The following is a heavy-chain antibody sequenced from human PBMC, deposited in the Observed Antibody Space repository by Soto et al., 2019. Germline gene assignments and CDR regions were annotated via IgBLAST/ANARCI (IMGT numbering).Heavy chain of an antibody. V-gene: IGHV3-30-3*01. J-gene: IGHJ6*02. Sequence: GGSLRLSCAASGFTFSSYAMHWVRQAPGKGLEWVAVISYDGSNKYYADSVKGRFTISRDNSKNTLYLQMNSLRAEDTAVYYCARDGEPGRSRYYYGMDVWGQGTTVTVSS. CDR3: ARDGEPGRSRYYYGMDV. CDR2: ISYDGSNK. D-gene: IGHD1-26*01. CDR1: GFTFSSYA.